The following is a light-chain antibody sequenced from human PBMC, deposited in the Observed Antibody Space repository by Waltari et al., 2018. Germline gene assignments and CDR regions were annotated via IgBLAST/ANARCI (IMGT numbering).Light chain of an antibody. CDR3: NSRDSSGNHWV. V-gene: IGLV3-19*01. CDR1: SLRSYY. Sequence: SSELTQDPAVSVALGQTVRITCQGDSLRSYYASWYQQKPGQAPVLVIYGKNNRPSGIPDRFYGSSSGNTGSLTITGAQAEDEADYYCNSRDSSGNHWVFGGGTKLTVL. J-gene: IGLJ3*02. CDR2: GKN.